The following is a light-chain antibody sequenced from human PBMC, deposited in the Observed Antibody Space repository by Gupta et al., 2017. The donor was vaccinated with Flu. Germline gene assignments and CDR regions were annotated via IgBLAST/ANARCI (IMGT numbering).Light chain of an antibody. V-gene: IGLV2-14*01. Sequence: QSALTQPASVSGSPGQSITISCTGTSSDVGGYNYVSWYQQHPGKDPKLMISEVSDRPSGVSNRFSGSKSGNTASLTISGLQAEDEADYYCSSYTSDTTVIFGGGTKLTVL. CDR3: SSYTSDTTVI. J-gene: IGLJ2*01. CDR1: SSDVGGYNY. CDR2: EVS.